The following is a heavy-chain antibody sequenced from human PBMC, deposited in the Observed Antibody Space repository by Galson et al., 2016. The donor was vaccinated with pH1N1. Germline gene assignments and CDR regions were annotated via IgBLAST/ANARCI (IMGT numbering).Heavy chain of an antibody. CDR2: IGDAI. CDR3: TRDVPFTSFDY. Sequence: SLRLSCAASGFTFGAHTMNWVRQAPGKGLEWVASIGDAIFYADSVRGRFTISRDNAKSTLYLQMNSLRAEGTSIYYCTRDVPFTSFDYWGQGTLVTVSS. D-gene: IGHD3-3*02. V-gene: IGHV3-21*06. J-gene: IGHJ4*02. CDR1: GFTFGAHT.